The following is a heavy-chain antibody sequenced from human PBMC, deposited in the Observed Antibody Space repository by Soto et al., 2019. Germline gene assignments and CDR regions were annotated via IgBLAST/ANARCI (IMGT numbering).Heavy chain of an antibody. D-gene: IGHD4-4*01. CDR3: ARSMTTVTTDGAFDI. J-gene: IGHJ3*02. CDR2: IYPGDSDT. CDR1: GYSFTIYW. Sequence: GESLKISCNGSGYSFTIYWSGWVRQMPGKGLEWMGIIYPGDSDTRYSPSFQGQVTISADKSINTAYLQWSSLKASDTAMYYCARSMTTVTTDGAFDIWGQGAMVTVSS. V-gene: IGHV5-51*01.